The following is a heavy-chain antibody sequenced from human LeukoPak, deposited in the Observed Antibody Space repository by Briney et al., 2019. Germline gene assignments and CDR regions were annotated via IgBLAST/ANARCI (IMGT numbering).Heavy chain of an antibody. Sequence: PSETLSLTCTVSGGSISSYYWSWIRQPPGKGLEWLGYIYTSGSTNYNPSLKSRITISVDTSKNQFSLKLSSVTAADTAVYYCARQVVVAPDAFDIWGQGTMVTVSS. CDR2: IYTSGST. D-gene: IGHD2-2*01. J-gene: IGHJ3*02. CDR3: ARQVVVAPDAFDI. CDR1: GGSISSYY. V-gene: IGHV4-4*09.